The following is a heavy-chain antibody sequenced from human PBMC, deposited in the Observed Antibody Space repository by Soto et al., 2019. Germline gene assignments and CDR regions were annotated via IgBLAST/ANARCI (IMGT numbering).Heavy chain of an antibody. V-gene: IGHV3-23*01. CDR1: GFTFSSYA. CDR3: AKAGMAERVWSDY. Sequence: GSSLRLSCAASGFTFSSYAMSWVLQAPGKGLEWVSAISGSGGSTYYADSVKGRFTISRDNSKNTLYLQMNSLRAEDTAVYHCAKAGMAERVWSDYWGQGTAVTVSS. CDR2: ISGSGGST. D-gene: IGHD3-16*01. J-gene: IGHJ4*02.